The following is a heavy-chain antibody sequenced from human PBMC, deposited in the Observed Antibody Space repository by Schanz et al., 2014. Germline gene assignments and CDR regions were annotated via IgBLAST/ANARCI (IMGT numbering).Heavy chain of an antibody. CDR2: ISGSGVTI. D-gene: IGHD6-19*01. J-gene: IGHJ6*03. CDR3: ARDHQWLARYYMDV. V-gene: IGHV3-23*04. Sequence: EVQLVESGGTVVQPGGSLRLPCAASGFTFSIYAMSWVRQAPGKGLEWVSVISGSGVTIYYADSVKGRFTISRDNPKKTLYLQMNSLRAEDTAVYYCARDHQWLARYYMDVWGKGTTVTVSS. CDR1: GFTFSIYA.